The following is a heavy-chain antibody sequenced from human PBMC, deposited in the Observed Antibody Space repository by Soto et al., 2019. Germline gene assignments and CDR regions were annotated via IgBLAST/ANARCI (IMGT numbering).Heavy chain of an antibody. J-gene: IGHJ4*02. D-gene: IGHD3-10*01. CDR1: GYTFTSYG. CDR2: ISAYNGNT. CDR3: ARDASYYGSGSYYTNFDY. Sequence: ASVKVSCKASGYTFTSYGISWVRQAPGQGLEWMVWISAYNGNTNYAQKLQGRVTMTTDTSTSTAYMELRSLRSEDTAVYYFARDASYYGSGSYYTNFDYWGQGTLVTVSS. V-gene: IGHV1-18*01.